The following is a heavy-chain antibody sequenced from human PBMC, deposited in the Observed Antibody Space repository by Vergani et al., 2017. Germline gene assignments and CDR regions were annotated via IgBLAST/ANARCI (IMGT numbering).Heavy chain of an antibody. CDR1: GYTFTGYY. CDR3: ARGPRYYDFWSGYFDY. D-gene: IGHD3-3*01. J-gene: IGHJ4*02. CDR2: INPNSGGT. V-gene: IGHV1-2*02. Sequence: QVHLVQSGAEVKKPGASVKVSCKASGYTFTGYYMHWVRQAPGQGLEWMGWINPNSGGTNYAQKFQGRVTMTRDTSISTAYMELSRLRSDDTAVYYCARGPRYYDFWSGYFDYWGQGTLVTVSS.